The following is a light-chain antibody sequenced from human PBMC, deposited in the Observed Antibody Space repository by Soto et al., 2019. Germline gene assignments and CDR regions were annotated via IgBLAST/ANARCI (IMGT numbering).Light chain of an antibody. CDR1: SSDVGAYHF. V-gene: IGLV2-14*01. J-gene: IGLJ1*01. CDR2: EVT. Sequence: QSALTQPASVSGSPGQSITISCTGSSSDVGAYHFVSWYQHHPGKAPKLILYEVTARPSGVSSRFSGSKSGNTASLTISGLQDDDEANYYCSSYTSSNTPYVFGTGTKVTVL. CDR3: SSYTSSNTPYV.